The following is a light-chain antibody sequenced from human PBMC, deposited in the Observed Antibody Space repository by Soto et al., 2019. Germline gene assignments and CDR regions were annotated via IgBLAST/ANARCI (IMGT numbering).Light chain of an antibody. CDR1: QSVSSSY. CDR3: QHYGSSSWT. Sequence: EIVLTQSPGTLSLSTGERATLSCRASQSVSSSYLAWYQQRPGQAPRLLIYGASSRATGIPDRFSGSGSGTEFTLTISRLEPEDFAVYYCQHYGSSSWTFGQGTKVAIK. CDR2: GAS. V-gene: IGKV3-20*01. J-gene: IGKJ1*01.